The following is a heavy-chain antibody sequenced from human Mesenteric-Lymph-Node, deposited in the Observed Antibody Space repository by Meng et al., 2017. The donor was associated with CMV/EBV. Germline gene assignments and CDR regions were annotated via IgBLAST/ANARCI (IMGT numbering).Heavy chain of an antibody. J-gene: IGHJ6*02. CDR3: ARVPARGNGMDV. Sequence: ESLKISCTVFGGSISSTSYYWGWIRQPPGQGLEWIGSIYYSGSTYYNPSLKSRVTISVDTSKNQFSLKVNSVTAADTAVYYCARVPARGNGMDVWGQGTTVTVSS. CDR2: IYYSGST. V-gene: IGHV4-39*07. CDR1: GGSISSTSYY. D-gene: IGHD2-2*01.